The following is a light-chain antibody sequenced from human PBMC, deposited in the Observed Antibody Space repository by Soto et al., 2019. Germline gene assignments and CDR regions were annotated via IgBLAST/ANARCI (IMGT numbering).Light chain of an antibody. CDR1: QDIRNR. CDR3: QQYDNLPGYT. Sequence: DIQMTQSPPSLSASVGDRVTITCQASQDIRNRLNWYRQKPGKAPEVLIYDASNLATGVPSRFSGGGSGTDFTFTISSLQPEDIATYYCQQYDNLPGYTFGQGTKLEIK. V-gene: IGKV1-33*01. J-gene: IGKJ2*01. CDR2: DAS.